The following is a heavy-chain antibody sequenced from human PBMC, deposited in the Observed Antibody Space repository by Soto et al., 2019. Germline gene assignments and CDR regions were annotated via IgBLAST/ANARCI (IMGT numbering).Heavy chain of an antibody. V-gene: IGHV1-2*02. D-gene: IGHD6-6*01. J-gene: IGHJ6*02. CDR3: AREVRPIVRRDYYYGMDV. CDR2: INPNSGGT. Sequence: ASVKVSCKASGYTFTGDYMHWVRQAPGQGLEWMGWINPNSGGTNYAQKFQGRVTMTRDTSISTAYMELSRLRSDDTAVYYCAREVRPIVRRDYYYGMDVWGQGTTVTVSS. CDR1: GYTFTGDY.